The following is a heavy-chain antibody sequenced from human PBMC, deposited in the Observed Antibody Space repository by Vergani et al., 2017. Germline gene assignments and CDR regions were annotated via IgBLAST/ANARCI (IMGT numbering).Heavy chain of an antibody. D-gene: IGHD4-17*01. CDR2: INNRGST. CDR3: ARGPTVTNYYYYYYMDV. CDR1: GGSFSGYY. Sequence: QVQLQQWGAGLLKPSETLSLTCAVYGGSFSGYYWSWIRQPPGKGLEWIGEINNRGSTNYTPSLKSGVTISVDTSKNQFYLKLSSVTAADTAVYYCARGPTVTNYYYYYYMDVWGKGTTVTVSS. V-gene: IGHV4-34*01. J-gene: IGHJ6*03.